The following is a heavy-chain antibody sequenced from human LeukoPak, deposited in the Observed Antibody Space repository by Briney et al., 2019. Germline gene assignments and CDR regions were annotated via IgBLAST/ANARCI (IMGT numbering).Heavy chain of an antibody. J-gene: IGHJ5*02. CDR2: IYYSGST. CDR1: GVPISNYY. Sequence: SETLSLTCTVSGVPISNYYWHWLRQSPGKGLEWIGYIYYSGSTDYNPSLRSRVTVSVDTSKRQFSLELSSVTAADTAVYYCARGGVVGTMLRTINWFDPWGPGTLVAVSS. V-gene: IGHV4-59*01. D-gene: IGHD3-10*01. CDR3: ARGGVVGTMLRTINWFDP.